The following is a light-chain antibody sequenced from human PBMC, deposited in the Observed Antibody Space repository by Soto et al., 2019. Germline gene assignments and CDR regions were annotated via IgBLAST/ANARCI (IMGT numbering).Light chain of an antibody. V-gene: IGLV1-40*01. J-gene: IGLJ1*01. CDR3: QSYDSSLSGLHV. Sequence: QCVLARPPSGSSVAGEGVTISYTRSSSNIGAGYDVHWYQQLPGTAPKLLIYGNSNRPSGVPDRFSGSKSGTSASLAITGLQAEDEADYYCQSYDSSLSGLHVLGTGTNVTAL. CDR2: GNS. CDR1: SSNIGAGYD.